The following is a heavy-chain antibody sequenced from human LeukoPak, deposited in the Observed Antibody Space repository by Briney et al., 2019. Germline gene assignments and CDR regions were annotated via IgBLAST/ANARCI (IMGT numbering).Heavy chain of an antibody. D-gene: IGHD5-24*01. V-gene: IGHV3-21*01. J-gene: IGHJ4*02. CDR1: GFTFSSYG. Sequence: PGGSLRLSCAASGFTFSSYGMHWVRQAPGKGLEWVSSISSSSSYIYYADSVKGRFTISRDNAKNSLYLQMNSLRAEDTAVYYCARVAEMATQNELDYWGQGTLVTVSS. CDR2: ISSSSSYI. CDR3: ARVAEMATQNELDY.